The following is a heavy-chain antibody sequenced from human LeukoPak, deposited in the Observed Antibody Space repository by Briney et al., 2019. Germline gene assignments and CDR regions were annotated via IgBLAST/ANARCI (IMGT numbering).Heavy chain of an antibody. CDR2: ISWNSGSI. Sequence: PGGSLRLSCAASGFTFDDYAMPWVRQAPGKGLEWVSGISWNSGSIGYADSVKGRFTTSRDNAKNSLYLQMNSLRAEDTALYYCAKDSEWELLYYFDYWGQGTLVTVSS. CDR1: GFTFDDYA. D-gene: IGHD1-26*01. CDR3: AKDSEWELLYYFDY. J-gene: IGHJ4*02. V-gene: IGHV3-9*01.